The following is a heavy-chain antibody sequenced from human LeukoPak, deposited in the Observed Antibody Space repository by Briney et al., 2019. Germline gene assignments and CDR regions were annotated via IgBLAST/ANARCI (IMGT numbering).Heavy chain of an antibody. D-gene: IGHD3-10*01. V-gene: IGHV3-48*02. CDR3: ARVIRRFGEFSSDY. Sequence: GGSLRLSCVVSGFTFSNYSMNWVRQAPGKGLEWVSYISSRSSSIYYLDSVKGRFTISRDNAKNSLYLQMNSLRDEDTAVYYCARVIRRFGEFSSDYWGQGALVTVSS. CDR1: GFTFSNYS. J-gene: IGHJ4*02. CDR2: ISSRSSSI.